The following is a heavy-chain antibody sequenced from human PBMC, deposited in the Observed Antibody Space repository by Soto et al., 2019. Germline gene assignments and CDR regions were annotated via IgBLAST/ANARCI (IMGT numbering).Heavy chain of an antibody. CDR1: GFTFSSYG. CDR2: IWYDGSNK. Sequence: GFPRLSCAASGFTFSSYGMHWVRQAPGKGLEWVAVIWYDGSNKYYADSVKGRFTISRDNSKNTLYLQMNSLRAEDTAVYYCARDRAPYSYGTDYWGQGTLVTVSS. D-gene: IGHD5-18*01. V-gene: IGHV3-33*01. J-gene: IGHJ4*02. CDR3: ARDRAPYSYGTDY.